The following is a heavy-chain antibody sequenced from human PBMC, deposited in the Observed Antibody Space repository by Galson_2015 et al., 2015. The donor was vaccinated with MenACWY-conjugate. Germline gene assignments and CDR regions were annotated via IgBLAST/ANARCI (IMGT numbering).Heavy chain of an antibody. D-gene: IGHD3-16*02. CDR2: IKKDGSEK. J-gene: IGHJ4*02. Sequence: SLRLSCAASGFTFSNYWMSWVRQAPGKGLEWVANIKKDGSEKYYVDSAKGRFTISRDNAKNSLFLQMNSLRAEDTAVYYCARPIVSWNFDCWGQGVLITVSS. CDR3: ARPIVSWNFDC. CDR1: GFTFSNYW. V-gene: IGHV3-7*03.